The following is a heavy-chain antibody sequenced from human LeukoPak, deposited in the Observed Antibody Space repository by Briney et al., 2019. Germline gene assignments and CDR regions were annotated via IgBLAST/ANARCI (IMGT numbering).Heavy chain of an antibody. Sequence: SETLSLTCTVSGYSISSGYYWGWIRQPPGKGLEWIGSIYHSGSTYYNPSLKSRVTISVDTSKNQFSLKLSSVTAADTAVYYCAREYYDFWSGHTPKFDYWGQGTLVTVSS. D-gene: IGHD3-3*01. CDR1: GYSISSGYY. J-gene: IGHJ4*02. V-gene: IGHV4-38-2*02. CDR2: IYHSGST. CDR3: AREYYDFWSGHTPKFDY.